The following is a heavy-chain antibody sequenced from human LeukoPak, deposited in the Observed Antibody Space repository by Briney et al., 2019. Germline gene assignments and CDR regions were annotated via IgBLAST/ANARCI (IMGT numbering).Heavy chain of an antibody. CDR3: AREGIVTTYSNCLDH. J-gene: IGHJ4*02. CDR2: IIPIFGTA. CDR1: GGTFSSYA. Sequence: SVKVSCKASGGTFSSYAISWVRQAPGQGLEWMGGIIPIFGTANYAQKFQGRVTITADESTSTAYMELSSLRSEDTAVYYCAREGIVTTYSNCLDHWGQGTLVTVSS. V-gene: IGHV1-69*13. D-gene: IGHD4-11*01.